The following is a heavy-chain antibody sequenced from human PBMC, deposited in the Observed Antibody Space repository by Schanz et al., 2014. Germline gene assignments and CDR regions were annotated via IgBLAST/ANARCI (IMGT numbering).Heavy chain of an antibody. CDR3: AKAEYDILTDSYSRLDP. J-gene: IGHJ5*02. CDR2: ISVYTGNT. CDR1: GYTFTSYG. Sequence: QVQLVQSGAAVKKPGASVKVSCKASGYTFTSYGISWVRPAPGQGLEWMGWISVYTGNTKYGQKVQGRVTMTADTSTNTAYMELRSLRSDDTAVYYCAKAEYDILTDSYSRLDPWGQGTLVTVSS. V-gene: IGHV1-18*01. D-gene: IGHD3-9*01.